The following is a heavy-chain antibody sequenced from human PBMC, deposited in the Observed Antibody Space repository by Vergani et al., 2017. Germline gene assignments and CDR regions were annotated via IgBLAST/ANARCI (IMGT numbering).Heavy chain of an antibody. D-gene: IGHD6-6*01. CDR2: ISYDGSNK. CDR1: GFTFSSYA. Sequence: QVQLVESGGGVVQPGRSLRLSCAASGFTFSSYAMHWVRQAPGKGLEWVAVISYDGSNKYYADSVKGRFTISSDNSKNTLYLQMNSLRAEDTAVYYCAREVSDYYYYYGMDVWGQGTTVTVSS. CDR3: AREVSDYYYYYGMDV. J-gene: IGHJ6*02. V-gene: IGHV3-30*01.